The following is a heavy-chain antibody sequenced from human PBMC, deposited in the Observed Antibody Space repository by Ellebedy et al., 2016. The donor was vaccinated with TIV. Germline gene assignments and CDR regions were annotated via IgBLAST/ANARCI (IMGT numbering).Heavy chain of an antibody. CDR2: IYYSGST. CDR3: ARGRGHYYDSSGYGGMDV. Sequence: SETLSLXCTVSGGSVSSGSYYWSWIRQPPGKGLEWIGYIYYSGSTNYNPSLKSRVTISVDTSKNQFSLKLSSVTAADTAVYYCARGRGHYYDSSGYGGMDVWGQGTTVTVSS. V-gene: IGHV4-61*01. CDR1: GGSVSSGSYY. J-gene: IGHJ6*02. D-gene: IGHD3-22*01.